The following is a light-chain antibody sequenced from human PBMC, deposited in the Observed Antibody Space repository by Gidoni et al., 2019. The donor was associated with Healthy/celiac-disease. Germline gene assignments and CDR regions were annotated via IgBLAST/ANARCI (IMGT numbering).Light chain of an antibody. Sequence: DIPMSQSPFTLSASVGDSVTITCRASQSISSWLAWYQQKPGKAPKLLIYRASTLESGVPSRFSGSGSGTEFTLTISSLQPDDFATYYCQQYNSYPFTFGPGTKVDIK. CDR1: QSISSW. CDR2: RAS. J-gene: IGKJ3*01. V-gene: IGKV1-5*03. CDR3: QQYNSYPFT.